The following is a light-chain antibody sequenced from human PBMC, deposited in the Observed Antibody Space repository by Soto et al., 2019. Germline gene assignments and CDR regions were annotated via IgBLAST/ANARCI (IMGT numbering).Light chain of an antibody. J-gene: IGKJ2*01. CDR3: QKYNSAPVP. CDR2: AAS. CDR1: QDISNY. V-gene: IGKV1-27*01. Sequence: DIQMTQSPSALSASVGDRVTITCRASQDISNYLAWYQQKPGKAPKLLIYAASTLQSGVPSRFSGSGSGTDFTLTISRPQPEDVATYYCQKYNSAPVPFGQGTMLEIK.